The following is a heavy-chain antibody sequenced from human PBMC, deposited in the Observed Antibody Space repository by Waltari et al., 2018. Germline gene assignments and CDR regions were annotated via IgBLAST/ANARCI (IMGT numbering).Heavy chain of an antibody. D-gene: IGHD6-13*01. J-gene: IGHJ3*02. Sequence: EVQLVQSGAEVKKPGESLTISCKGSGYSFTSYWIGLVRQMPGKGLEWMGIIYPGDSDTRYSPSFQGQVTISADKSISTAYLQWSSLKASDTAMYYCARRTEAAAGTDAFDIWGQGTMVTVSS. CDR3: ARRTEAAAGTDAFDI. CDR2: IYPGDSDT. CDR1: GYSFTSYW. V-gene: IGHV5-51*01.